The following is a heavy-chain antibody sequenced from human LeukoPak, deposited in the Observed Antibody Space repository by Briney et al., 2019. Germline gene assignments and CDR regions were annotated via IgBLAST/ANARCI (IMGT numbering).Heavy chain of an antibody. V-gene: IGHV1-18*01. J-gene: IGHJ4*02. Sequence: ASVKVSCKASGYTFTSYGISWVRQAPGQGLEWMGWISAYNGNTNYAQKLQGRVTMTTATSTSTAYMELRSLRSDDTAVYYCARFFAEFNGQPEPDYWGQGTLVTVSS. CDR3: ARFFAEFNGQPEPDY. CDR1: GYTFTSYG. CDR2: ISAYNGNT. D-gene: IGHD1-14*01.